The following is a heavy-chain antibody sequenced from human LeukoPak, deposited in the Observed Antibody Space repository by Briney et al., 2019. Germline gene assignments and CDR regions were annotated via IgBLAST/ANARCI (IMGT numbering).Heavy chain of an antibody. CDR2: INYTGST. V-gene: IGHV4-39*07. CDR3: ARDFHARFDP. CDR1: GGSISSSSYY. J-gene: IGHJ5*02. Sequence: SETLSLTCTVSGGSISSSSYYWGWIRQPPGTGLEWIGSINYTGSTYYNPSLKSRVTISVDTSKNQFSLKLSFVTAADTAVYYCARDFHARFDPWGQGTLVTVSS.